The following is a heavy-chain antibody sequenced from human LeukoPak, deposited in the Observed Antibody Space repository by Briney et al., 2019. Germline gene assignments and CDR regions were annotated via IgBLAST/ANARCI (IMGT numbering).Heavy chain of an antibody. CDR3: ATDREDYDSSGYYLSDAFDI. J-gene: IGHJ3*02. V-gene: IGHV3-48*01. Sequence: GGSLRLSCAVSGFTFSGYSMKWARQAPGKGLEWVSYISSSTTTIYHADSVKGRFTVSRDNAKNSLYLQMDSLRVEDTAVYYCATDREDYDSSGYYLSDAFDIWGQGTMVTVSS. D-gene: IGHD3-22*01. CDR1: GFTFSGYS. CDR2: ISSSTTTI.